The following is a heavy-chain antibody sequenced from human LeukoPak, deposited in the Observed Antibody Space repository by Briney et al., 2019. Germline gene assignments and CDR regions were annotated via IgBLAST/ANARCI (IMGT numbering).Heavy chain of an antibody. CDR1: GGSISSYY. Sequence: KPSETLSLTCTVSGGSISSYYWSWIRQPPGKGLEWIGYIYYSGSTNYNPSLKSRVTISVDTSKNQFSLKLSSVTAADTAVYYCARDRRLGYWGRGTLVTVSS. J-gene: IGHJ4*02. CDR2: IYYSGST. CDR3: ARDRRLGY. V-gene: IGHV4-59*01.